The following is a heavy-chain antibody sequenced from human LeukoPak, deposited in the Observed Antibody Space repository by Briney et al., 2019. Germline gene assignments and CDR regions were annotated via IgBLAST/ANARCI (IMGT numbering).Heavy chain of an antibody. CDR3: AKDSYYYDSSGYLN. V-gene: IGHV3-30*02. CDR1: GFTFSSFG. D-gene: IGHD3-22*01. J-gene: IGHJ4*02. Sequence: GGSLRLSCAASGFTFSSFGMHWVRQAPGKGLEWVAVIWYDASNKYYADSVKGRFTISRDNSKNTLYLQMNSLRAEDTAVYYCAKDSYYYDSSGYLNWGQGTLVTVSS. CDR2: IWYDASNK.